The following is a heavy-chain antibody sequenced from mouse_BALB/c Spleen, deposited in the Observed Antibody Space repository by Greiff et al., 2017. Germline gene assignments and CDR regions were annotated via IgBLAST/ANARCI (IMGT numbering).Heavy chain of an antibody. Sequence: QVQLQQPGAELVKPGASVKLSCKASGYTFTSYWMHWVKQRPGQGLEWIGEINPSNGRTNYNEKFKSKATLTVDKSSSTAYMQLSSLTSEDSAVYYCARLAYWGQGTTRTVSS. J-gene: IGHJ2*01. CDR2: INPSNGRT. V-gene: IGHV1S81*02. CDR3: ARLAY. CDR1: GYTFTSYW.